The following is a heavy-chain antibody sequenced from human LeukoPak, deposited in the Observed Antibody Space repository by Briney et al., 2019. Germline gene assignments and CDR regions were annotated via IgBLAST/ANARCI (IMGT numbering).Heavy chain of an antibody. CDR2: ISGSGGST. Sequence: GGSLRLSCAASGFTFSSYAMSWVRQAPGRGLEWVSAISGSGGSTYYADSVKGRFTISRDNSKNTLYLQMNSLRAEDTAVYYCAKPGDCSGGSCYSGYWGQGALVTVSS. J-gene: IGHJ4*02. D-gene: IGHD2-15*01. CDR3: AKPGDCSGGSCYSGY. V-gene: IGHV3-23*01. CDR1: GFTFSSYA.